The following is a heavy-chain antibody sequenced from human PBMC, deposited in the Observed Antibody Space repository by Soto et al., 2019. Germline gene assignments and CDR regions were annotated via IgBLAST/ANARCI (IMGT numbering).Heavy chain of an antibody. CDR1: GFTFSTYV. V-gene: IGHV3-23*01. CDR2: INGGGTT. J-gene: IGHJ4*02. D-gene: IGHD2-15*01. Sequence: PGGSLRLSCAVSGFTFSTYVMYWVRQAPGKGLECVSSINGGGTTYYSDFVRGRFTISRDISKNTLYLQMNSLRADDTAVYYCAKDRRGVYCSGGTCYSADYWGQGTLVTVSS. CDR3: AKDRRGVYCSGGTCYSADY.